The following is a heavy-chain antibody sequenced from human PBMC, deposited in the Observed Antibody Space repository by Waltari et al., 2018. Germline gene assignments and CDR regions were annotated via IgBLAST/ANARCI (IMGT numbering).Heavy chain of an antibody. CDR1: GGTFSSYD. CDR2: IIPSFGTA. V-gene: IGHV1-69*01. Sequence: QVQLVQSGAEVKKPGSSVKVSCKASGGTFSSYDISWVRQAPGQGLEWMGGIIPSFGTANYAQKFQGRVTITADESTSTAYMELSSLRSEDTAVYYCARDPRDGGLGGSFDYWGQGTLVTVSS. J-gene: IGHJ4*02. CDR3: ARDPRDGGLGGSFDY. D-gene: IGHD3-10*01.